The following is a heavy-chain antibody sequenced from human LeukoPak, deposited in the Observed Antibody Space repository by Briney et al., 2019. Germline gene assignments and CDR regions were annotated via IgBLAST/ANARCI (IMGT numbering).Heavy chain of an antibody. Sequence: SETLSLTCTVSGGSISSSSYYWGWIRQPPGKGLEWIGSIYYSGSTYYNPSLKSRVTISVDTSKNQFSLKLSSVTAADTAVYYCARSSYYGSGSYYFDYWGQGTLVTVSS. D-gene: IGHD3-10*01. J-gene: IGHJ4*02. CDR1: GGSISSSSYY. CDR3: ARSSYYGSGSYYFDY. CDR2: IYYSGST. V-gene: IGHV4-39*07.